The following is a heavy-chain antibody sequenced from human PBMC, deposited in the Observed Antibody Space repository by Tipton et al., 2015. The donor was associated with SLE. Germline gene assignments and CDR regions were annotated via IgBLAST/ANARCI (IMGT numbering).Heavy chain of an antibody. CDR1: GGSISSYY. Sequence: TLSLTCTVSGGSISSYYWSWIRQPPGKGLEWIGYIYYSGRTYYNPSLKSRVTISVDTSKNQFSLKLSSVTAADTAVYYCARWASSSGEAFDYWGQGTLVTVSS. CDR3: ARWASSSGEAFDY. J-gene: IGHJ4*02. D-gene: IGHD6-13*01. CDR2: IYYSGRT. V-gene: IGHV4-59*12.